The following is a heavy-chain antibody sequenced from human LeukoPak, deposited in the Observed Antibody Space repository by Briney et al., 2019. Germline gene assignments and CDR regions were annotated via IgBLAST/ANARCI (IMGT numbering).Heavy chain of an antibody. J-gene: IGHJ4*02. Sequence: ASVKVSCKVSGYTLTELSMHWVRQAPGKGLEWMGGFDPEDGETIYAQKFQGRVTMTEDTSTDTAYMELSSLRSEDTAVYYCATADLSYGSGSARGDYWGQGTLVTVSS. CDR2: FDPEDGET. D-gene: IGHD3-10*01. V-gene: IGHV1-24*01. CDR1: GYTLTELS. CDR3: ATADLSYGSGSARGDY.